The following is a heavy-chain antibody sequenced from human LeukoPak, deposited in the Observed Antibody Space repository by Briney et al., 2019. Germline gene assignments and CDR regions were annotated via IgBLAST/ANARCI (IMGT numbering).Heavy chain of an antibody. CDR2: ISYDGSNK. V-gene: IGHV3-30*18. Sequence: GGSLRLSCAASGFTFSSYGMHWVRQAPGKGLEWVAVISYDGSNKYYADSVKGRFTISRDNSKNTLYLQMNSLRAEDTAVYYCAKGEAIAARHFDYWGQGTLVTVSS. CDR1: GFTFSSYG. CDR3: AKGEAIAARHFDY. J-gene: IGHJ4*02. D-gene: IGHD6-6*01.